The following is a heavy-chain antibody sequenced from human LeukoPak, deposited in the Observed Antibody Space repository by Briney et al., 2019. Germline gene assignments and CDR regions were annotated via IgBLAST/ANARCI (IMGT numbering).Heavy chain of an antibody. CDR2: IRYDGSNK. Sequence: GGSLRLSCGASGFTFSSYGMHWVRQAPGKGLEWVAFIRYDGSNKYYADSAKGRFTISRDNSKNTLYLQMNSLRAEDTAVYYCAKPTYSSSWYTTPSYFDYWGQGTLVTVSA. V-gene: IGHV3-30*02. CDR1: GFTFSSYG. CDR3: AKPTYSSSWYTTPSYFDY. J-gene: IGHJ4*02. D-gene: IGHD6-13*01.